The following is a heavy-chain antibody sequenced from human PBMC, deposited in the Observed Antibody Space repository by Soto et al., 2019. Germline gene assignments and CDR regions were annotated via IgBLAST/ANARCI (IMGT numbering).Heavy chain of an antibody. J-gene: IGHJ4*02. CDR3: ATLYSSGWPSQSDY. Sequence: GGSLRLSCAASGFSVSSHYMSWVRQAPGKGLEWVSVIYTGGSTDYADSVKGRFTISRDNSKNTLYLQMSYLRAEDTAVYYCATLYSSGWPSQSDYWGQGTLVTVSS. V-gene: IGHV3-66*01. CDR1: GFSVSSHY. CDR2: IYTGGST. D-gene: IGHD6-19*01.